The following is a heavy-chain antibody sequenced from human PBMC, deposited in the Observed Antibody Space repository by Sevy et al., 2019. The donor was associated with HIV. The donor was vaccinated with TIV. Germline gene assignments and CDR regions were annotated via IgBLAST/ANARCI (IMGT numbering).Heavy chain of an antibody. V-gene: IGHV3-23*01. D-gene: IGHD2-15*01. Sequence: GGSLTLSCAASGFTFSTYAMIWVRQAPGKGLEWVSAISGSGGSTYYADSLEGRFTISRDNSKNTLYLQMNSLRAEDTAVYYCAKGDRTFYGMDVWGQGTTVTVSS. CDR1: GFTFSTYA. J-gene: IGHJ6*01. CDR3: AKGDRTFYGMDV. CDR2: ISGSGGST.